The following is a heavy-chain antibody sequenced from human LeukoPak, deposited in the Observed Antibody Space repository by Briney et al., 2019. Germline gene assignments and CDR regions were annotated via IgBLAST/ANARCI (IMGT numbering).Heavy chain of an antibody. CDR3: ACLVGATQDV. V-gene: IGHV3-21*01. J-gene: IGHJ6*04. Sequence: GGSLRLSCAASGFTFSIYSMNWVRQAPGKGLEWVPSISSTSTYIYYADSVKGRFTISRDNAKNSLYLQMNSLRAEDTAVYYCACLVGATQDVWGKGTTVIVSS. CDR1: GFTFSIYS. CDR2: ISSTSTYI. D-gene: IGHD1-26*01.